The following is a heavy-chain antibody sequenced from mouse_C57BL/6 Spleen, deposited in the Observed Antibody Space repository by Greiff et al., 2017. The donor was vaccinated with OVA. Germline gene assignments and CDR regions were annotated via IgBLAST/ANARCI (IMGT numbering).Heavy chain of an antibody. D-gene: IGHD2-5*01. V-gene: IGHV5-4*01. Sequence: EVQGVESGGGLVKPGGSLKLSCAASGFTFSSYAMSWVRQTPEKRLEWVATISDGGSYTYYPDNVKGRFTISRDNAKNNLYLQMSHLKSEDTAMYYCAREGNSNYAMDYWGQGTSVTVSS. J-gene: IGHJ4*01. CDR2: ISDGGSYT. CDR3: AREGNSNYAMDY. CDR1: GFTFSSYA.